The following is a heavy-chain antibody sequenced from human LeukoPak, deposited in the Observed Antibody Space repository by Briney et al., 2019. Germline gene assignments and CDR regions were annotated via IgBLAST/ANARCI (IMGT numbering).Heavy chain of an antibody. D-gene: IGHD6-19*01. CDR2: IYHTGNT. J-gene: IGHJ5*02. V-gene: IGHV4-38-2*01. CDR1: GSSVNSDKY. CDR3: ARSHSGWQGHNNWFDP. Sequence: PSETLSLTCEVSGSSVNSDKYWGWIRQPPGKGLEWLGTIYHTGNTYYNPSLKSRLSISVDTSKNQFSLKFTSVTAADTAVYYCARSHSGWQGHNNWFDPRGQGSLVTVSS.